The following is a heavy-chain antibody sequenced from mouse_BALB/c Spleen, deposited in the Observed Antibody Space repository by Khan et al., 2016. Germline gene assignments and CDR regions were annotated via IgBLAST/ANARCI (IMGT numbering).Heavy chain of an antibody. J-gene: IGHJ4*01. V-gene: IGHV5-17*02. CDR1: GFTFSSFG. Sequence: EVELVESGGGLVQPGGSRKLSCAASGFTFSSFGMHWVRQAPEKGLEWVAYISSGSSTIYYADTVKGRFIFSRDNPKNTLFLQMTSLRSEDSAVYYWARKGARNSYAIDSWGQGTSVTVSS. CDR3: ARKGARNSYAIDS. CDR2: ISSGSSTI.